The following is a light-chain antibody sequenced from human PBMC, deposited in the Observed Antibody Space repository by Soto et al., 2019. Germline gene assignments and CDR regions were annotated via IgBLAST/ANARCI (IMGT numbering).Light chain of an antibody. V-gene: IGLV2-11*01. CDR1: SSDIGNYNY. J-gene: IGLJ1*01. CDR2: DVS. Sequence: QSVLTQPRSVSGSPGQSVTISCTGTSSDIGNYNYVSWYQQYQGKAPKLIIYDVSKRPSRIHDRFFGSKFGNTASLTISGRQAEDEADYYCCSYAGSFMFVVGTWTTGTVL. CDR3: CSYAGSFMFV.